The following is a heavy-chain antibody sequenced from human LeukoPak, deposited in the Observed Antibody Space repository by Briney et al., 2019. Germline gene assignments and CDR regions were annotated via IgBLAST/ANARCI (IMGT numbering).Heavy chain of an antibody. J-gene: IGHJ6*02. D-gene: IGHD6-6*01. Sequence: GGSLRLSCAASGFTFSCYDMLWVRQATGKGLEWVSAIGTAGDTYYPGSVKGRFTISRENAKNSLYLQMNSLRAGDTAVYYCATEIREYSSSLGTYYYYGMDVWGQGTTVTVSS. CDR1: GFTFSCYD. CDR2: IGTAGDT. CDR3: ATEIREYSSSLGTYYYYGMDV. V-gene: IGHV3-13*01.